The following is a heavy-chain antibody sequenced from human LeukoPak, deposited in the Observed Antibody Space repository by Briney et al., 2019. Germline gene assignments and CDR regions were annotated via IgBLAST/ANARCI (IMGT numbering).Heavy chain of an antibody. D-gene: IGHD1-26*01. CDR2: INSDEATT. V-gene: IGHV3-74*01. Sequence: HGGTLRLPRAASGFSLSRYWMHGVRQDPGKGLGWVSHINSDEATTTYADSVKARFTISADKAKNTLYLQMNSLKAEDTAVYYCARDFIVGVSTLGFDLWGQGAMVTVSS. J-gene: IGHJ3*01. CDR3: ARDFIVGVSTLGFDL. CDR1: GFSLSRYW.